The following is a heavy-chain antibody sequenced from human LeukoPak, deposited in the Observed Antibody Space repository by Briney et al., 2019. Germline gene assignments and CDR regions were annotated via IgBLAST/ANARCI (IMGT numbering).Heavy chain of an antibody. CDR1: DFPFIGYT. J-gene: IGHJ4*02. D-gene: IGHD3-22*01. Sequence: GGSLRLSCAASDFPFIGYTMHWVRQAPGKGLEWVAGIPYDGSQNSYADSVKGRFSISRDNSKNTLYLQMNSLRAEDTAVYYCARVLHKRNYDSTTYYGYWGQGTLVTVSS. V-gene: IGHV3-30*04. CDR2: IPYDGSQN. CDR3: ARVLHKRNYDSTTYYGY.